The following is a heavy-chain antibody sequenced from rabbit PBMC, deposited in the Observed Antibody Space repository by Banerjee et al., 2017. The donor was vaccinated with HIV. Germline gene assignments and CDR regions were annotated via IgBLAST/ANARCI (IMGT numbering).Heavy chain of an antibody. CDR1: GFSFSSGYW. J-gene: IGHJ3*01. D-gene: IGHD4-1*01. CDR2: IYIGSSGDT. Sequence: QSLEESGGDLVKPGASLTLTCTASGFSFSSGYWICWVRQAPGKGLEWGACIYIGSSGDTYYASWAKGRFTISKTSSTTVTLQMTSLTAADTATYFCARDLAGVIGWNFGLWGQGTLVTVS. CDR3: ARDLAGVIGWNFGL. V-gene: IGHV1S40*01.